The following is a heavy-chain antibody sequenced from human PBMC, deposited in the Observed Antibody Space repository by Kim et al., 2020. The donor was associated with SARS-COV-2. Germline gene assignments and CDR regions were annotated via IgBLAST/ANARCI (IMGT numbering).Heavy chain of an antibody. V-gene: IGHV3-21*01. CDR2: ISSSSSYI. Sequence: GGSLRLSCAASGFTFSSYSMNWVRQAPGKGLEWVSSISSSSSYIYYADSVKGRFTISRDNAKNSLYLQMNSLRAEDTAVYYCARDLIEYSGSPQGYWGQGTLVTVSS. CDR3: ARDLIEYSGSPQGY. J-gene: IGHJ4*02. CDR1: GFTFSSYS. D-gene: IGHD1-26*01.